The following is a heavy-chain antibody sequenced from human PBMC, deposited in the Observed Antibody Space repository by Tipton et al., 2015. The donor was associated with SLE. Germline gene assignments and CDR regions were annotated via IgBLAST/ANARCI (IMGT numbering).Heavy chain of an antibody. CDR1: GFIFSNCW. Sequence: LSLTCTASGFIFSNCWMTWVRQAPGKGLEWVANIKEDGSNKYYVDSVRGRFTISRDNAKNSLHLQMNSLTVEDTAVYYCARYGRELDYWGQGILVTVSS. CDR3: ARYGRELDY. J-gene: IGHJ4*02. V-gene: IGHV3-7*01. CDR2: IKEDGSNK. D-gene: IGHD1-1*01.